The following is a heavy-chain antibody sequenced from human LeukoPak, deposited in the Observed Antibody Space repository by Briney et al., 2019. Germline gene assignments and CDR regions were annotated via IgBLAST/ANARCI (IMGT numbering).Heavy chain of an antibody. CDR2: IIPIFGTA. CDR1: GGTFSSYA. Sequence: GASVKVSXKASGGTFSSYAISWMRQAPGQGLEWMGGIIPIFGTANYAQKFQGRVTITADESTSTAYMELSSLRSEDTAVYYCAAFAPAFDIWGQGTMVTVSS. CDR3: AAFAPAFDI. J-gene: IGHJ3*02. V-gene: IGHV1-69*13.